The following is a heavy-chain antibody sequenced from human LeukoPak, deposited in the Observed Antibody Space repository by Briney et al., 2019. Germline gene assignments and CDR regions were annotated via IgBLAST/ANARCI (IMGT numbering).Heavy chain of an antibody. CDR1: GFTFTSYW. V-gene: IGHV3-21*01. Sequence: GGSLRLSCAASGFTFTSYWMHWVRQGPGKGLEWVSSISSSSSYIYYADSVKGRFTISRDNAKNSLYLQMNSLRAEDTAVYYCARLEAVAADYWGQGTLVTVSS. CDR2: ISSSSSYI. CDR3: ARLEAVAADY. J-gene: IGHJ4*02. D-gene: IGHD6-19*01.